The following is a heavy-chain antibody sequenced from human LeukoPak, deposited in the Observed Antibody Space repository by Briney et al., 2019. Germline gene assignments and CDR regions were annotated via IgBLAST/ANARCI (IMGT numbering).Heavy chain of an antibody. CDR2: INPSGGST. CDR1: GYTFTSYY. CDR3: ARGLKGGYDTLTGNYYYYYMDV. Sequence: GASVKVSCKASGYTFTSYYMHWVRQAPGQGLEWMGIINPSGGSTSYAQKFQGRVTMTRDMSTSTVYMELSSLRSEDTAVYYCARGLKGGYDTLTGNYYYYYMDVWGKGTTVTISS. D-gene: IGHD3-9*01. V-gene: IGHV1-46*01. J-gene: IGHJ6*03.